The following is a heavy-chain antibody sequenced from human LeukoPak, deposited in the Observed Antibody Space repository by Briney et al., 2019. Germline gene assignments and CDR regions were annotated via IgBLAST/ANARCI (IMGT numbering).Heavy chain of an antibody. Sequence: ASVKVSCKASGGTFTSYDINWVRQATGQGLEWMGWMNPKSGNTGYAQKFEGRVTITRNTSISTAYMELSSLRSEDTAVYYCARGRVVAATFTYYYYMDVWGKGTTVTVSS. CDR1: GGTFTSYD. J-gene: IGHJ6*03. D-gene: IGHD2-15*01. CDR2: MNPKSGNT. CDR3: ARGRVVAATFTYYYYMDV. V-gene: IGHV1-8*03.